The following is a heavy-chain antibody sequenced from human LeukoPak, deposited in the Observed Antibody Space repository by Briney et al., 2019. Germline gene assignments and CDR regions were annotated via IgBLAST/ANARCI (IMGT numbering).Heavy chain of an antibody. CDR2: LRCDGET. Sequence: GGSLTLSCVASGFTFSSYAMSWVRQAPPRGLEWVSSLRCDGETFYADSVKGRFTLSRDDSRNMVYLHLNNLRVEDTAVYYCAKASWVSTADAVLWGQGTVVTVS. CDR1: GFTFSSYA. CDR3: AKASWVSTADAVL. J-gene: IGHJ4*02. V-gene: IGHV3-23*01. D-gene: IGHD3-16*01.